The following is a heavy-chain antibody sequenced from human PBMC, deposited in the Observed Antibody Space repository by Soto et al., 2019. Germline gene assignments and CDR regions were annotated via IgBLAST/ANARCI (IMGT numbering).Heavy chain of an antibody. Sequence: EVQLVESGGGLVQPGGSLRLSCAASGFTFSSYWMSWVRQAPGKGLEWVANIKQDGSEKYYVDSVKGRFTISRDNAKNSLYLQMNSLRAEDTAVYYCARDPRSSVGPNGFDPWGQGTLVTVSS. CDR3: ARDPRSSVGPNGFDP. V-gene: IGHV3-7*03. D-gene: IGHD1-26*01. J-gene: IGHJ5*02. CDR1: GFTFSSYW. CDR2: IKQDGSEK.